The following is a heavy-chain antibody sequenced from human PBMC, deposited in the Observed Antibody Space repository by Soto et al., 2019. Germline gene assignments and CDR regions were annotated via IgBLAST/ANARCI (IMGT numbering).Heavy chain of an antibody. Sequence: GAAGKASSEERFYTISKTGITSGLPAPGQRLEWMGWISAYNGNTNYAQKLQGRVTMTTDTSTSTAYMELRSLRSDDTAVYYCARDGVDTATGYYNGMDFWGQGTTVTV. CDR1: FYTISKTG. D-gene: IGHD5-18*01. V-gene: IGHV1-18*04. CDR3: ARDGVDTATGYYNGMDF. CDR2: ISAYNGNT. J-gene: IGHJ6*02.